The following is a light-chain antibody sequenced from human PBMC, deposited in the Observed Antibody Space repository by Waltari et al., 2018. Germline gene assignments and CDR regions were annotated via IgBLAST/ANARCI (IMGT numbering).Light chain of an antibody. CDR1: QGISNY. CDR3: QKYNSAPRT. V-gene: IGKV1-27*01. Sequence: DIQMTQSPSSLSASVGDRVNITCRASQGISNYLAWYHQKPGKVPKLLLYAASTLQSWVPARFRGSGSGTDFTLTISSLQPEYVATYYCQKYNSAPRTFGQGTKVEIK. J-gene: IGKJ1*01. CDR2: AAS.